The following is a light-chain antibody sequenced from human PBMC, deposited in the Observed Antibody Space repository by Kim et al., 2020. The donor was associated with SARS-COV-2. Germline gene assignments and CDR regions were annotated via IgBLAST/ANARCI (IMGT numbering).Light chain of an antibody. Sequence: DIQITQPPSTLSASVGDRVTITCRASQSISSWLAWYQKKPGKAPKLLIYKASSLESGVPSRFSGSGSGTEFTLTISSLQPDDFATYYCQQYNSYTYTFGQGTKLEI. V-gene: IGKV1-5*03. J-gene: IGKJ2*01. CDR1: QSISSW. CDR3: QQYNSYTYT. CDR2: KAS.